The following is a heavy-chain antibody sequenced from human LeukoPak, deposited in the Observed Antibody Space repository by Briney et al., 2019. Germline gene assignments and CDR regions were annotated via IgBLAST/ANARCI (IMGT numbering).Heavy chain of an antibody. V-gene: IGHV3-21*01. CDR3: ARTVGGYYFDY. D-gene: IGHD1-26*01. J-gene: IGHJ4*02. Sequence: SVKGRFTISRGNAKKSLYLQMNSLRAEDTAVYYCARTVGGYYFDYWGQGSLVTVSS.